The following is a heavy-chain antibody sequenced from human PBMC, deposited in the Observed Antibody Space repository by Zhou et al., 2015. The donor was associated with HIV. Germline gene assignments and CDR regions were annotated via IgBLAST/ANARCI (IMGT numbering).Heavy chain of an antibody. Sequence: QVQLVQSGAEVKKPGSSVKVSCKASGGTFSTYSLSWVRQAPGQGLEWMGGITPLFGTANYAQNFQGRVTITADESTSTAYMDLRSLRSEDTAVYYCAREWGGRTTVXHPTLSTLGPDGTGTVRPSVLQGGCDS. J-gene: IGHJ5*01. CDR3: AREWGGRTTVXHPTLSTLGPDGTGTVRPSVLQGGCDS. CDR1: GGTFSTYS. D-gene: IGHD1-14*01. V-gene: IGHV1-69*01. CDR2: ITPLFGTA.